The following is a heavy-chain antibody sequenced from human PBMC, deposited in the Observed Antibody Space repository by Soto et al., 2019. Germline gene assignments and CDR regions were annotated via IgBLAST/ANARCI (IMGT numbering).Heavy chain of an antibody. CDR3: ADMAWRPYYDYIWGSRGTEGGAFDI. J-gene: IGHJ3*02. D-gene: IGHD3-16*01. CDR2: ISGSGGST. Sequence: EVQLLESGGGLVQPGGSLRLSCAASGFTFSSYAMSWVRQAPGKGLEWVSAISGSGGSTYYADSVKGRFTISRDNSKNTLYLQMNSLRAEDTAVYYCADMAWRPYYDYIWGSRGTEGGAFDIWGQGTMVTVSS. V-gene: IGHV3-23*01. CDR1: GFTFSSYA.